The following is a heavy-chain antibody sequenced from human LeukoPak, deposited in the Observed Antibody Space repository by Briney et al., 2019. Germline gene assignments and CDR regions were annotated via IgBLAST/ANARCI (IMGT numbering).Heavy chain of an antibody. CDR3: ASYVDTAMVTWYFDL. V-gene: IGHV4-30-4*01. CDR2: IYYSGST. CDR1: GGSISSGDYY. J-gene: IGHJ2*01. Sequence: SETLSLTCTVSGGSISSGDYYWSWIRQPPGKGLEWIGYIYYSGSTYYNPSLKSRVTISVDTSKNQFSLKLSSVTAADTAVYYCASYVDTAMVTWYFDLWGRGTLVTVSS. D-gene: IGHD5-18*01.